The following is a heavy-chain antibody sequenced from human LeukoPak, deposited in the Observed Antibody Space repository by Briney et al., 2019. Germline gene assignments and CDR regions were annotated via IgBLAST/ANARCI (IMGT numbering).Heavy chain of an antibody. CDR2: IIPIFGTT. Sequence: SVKVSCKASGGTFSSYAISWVRQAPGQGLEWMGGIIPIFGTTNYAQKFQGRVTITTDESTSTAYMELSSLRSEDTAVYYCARDLWSIAAAGTVGYFDYWGQGTLVTVSS. CDR1: GGTFSSYA. J-gene: IGHJ4*02. V-gene: IGHV1-69*05. D-gene: IGHD6-13*01. CDR3: ARDLWSIAAAGTVGYFDY.